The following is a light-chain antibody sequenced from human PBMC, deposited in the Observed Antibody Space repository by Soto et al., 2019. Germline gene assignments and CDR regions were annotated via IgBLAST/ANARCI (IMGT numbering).Light chain of an antibody. CDR1: SSNIGAGSD. V-gene: IGLV1-40*01. Sequence: QSVLTQPPSICGGPGQRVTISYTGSSSNIGAGSDVHWYHQLPGTAPKLLIYGNTNRPSGVPDRFSGSKSGTSASLAIAGLQTEDEGDYYCQTYDSSLSCLYVFGTGTKVTVL. J-gene: IGLJ1*01. CDR3: QTYDSSLSCLYV. CDR2: GNT.